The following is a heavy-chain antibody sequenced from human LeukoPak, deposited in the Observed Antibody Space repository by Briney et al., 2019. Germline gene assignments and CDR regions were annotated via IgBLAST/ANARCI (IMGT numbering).Heavy chain of an antibody. CDR3: ARVGGTAMSLDY. D-gene: IGHD5-18*01. CDR2: ITTSGSYT. CDR1: GFTFSDYY. J-gene: IGHJ4*02. V-gene: IGHV3-11*05. Sequence: GGSLRLSCAASGFTFSDYYMSWIRQAPGKGLEWISYITTSGSYTNYADSVKGRFTISRDNAENSLYLQMNSLRAEDTAVYYCARVGGTAMSLDYWGQGTLVTVSS.